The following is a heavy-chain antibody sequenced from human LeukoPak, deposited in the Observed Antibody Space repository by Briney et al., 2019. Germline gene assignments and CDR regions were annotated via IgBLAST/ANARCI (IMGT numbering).Heavy chain of an antibody. CDR1: GGSISSSSYY. D-gene: IGHD6-19*01. Sequence: SETLSLTCTVSGGSISSSSYYWGWIRQPPGKGLEWIGSIYYSGSTNYNPSLKSRVTISVDKSKNQFSLKLSSVTAADTAVYYCARRGPTGIAVAGFGYWGQGTLVTVSS. CDR2: IYYSGST. J-gene: IGHJ4*02. V-gene: IGHV4-39*07. CDR3: ARRGPTGIAVAGFGY.